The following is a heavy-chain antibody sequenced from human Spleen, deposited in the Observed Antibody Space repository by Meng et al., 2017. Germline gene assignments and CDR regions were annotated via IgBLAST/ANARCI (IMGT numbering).Heavy chain of an antibody. J-gene: IGHJ4*02. CDR3: ARHVSHLDSYES. CDR1: GHFFTSYW. D-gene: IGHD3-22*01. V-gene: IGHV5-51*01. Sequence: GESLKISCQGSGHFFTSYWIGWVRQMPGKGLEWMAMISAGHSETKYSPSFQGQVTVSVDKSTYTAYLQWDSLKTSDTAMYFCARHVSHLDSYESWGQGTLVTVSS. CDR2: ISAGHSET.